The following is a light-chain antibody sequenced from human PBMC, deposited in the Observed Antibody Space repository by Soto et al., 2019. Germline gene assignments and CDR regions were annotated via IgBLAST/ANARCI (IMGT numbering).Light chain of an antibody. J-gene: IGKJ1*01. CDR3: QQSNTEAWT. CDR1: QSISNW. Sequence: NNSPYTKSVYLGYSLTINKRASQSISNWLAWYQQKPGKAPKLLIYLASSLESGVPSRFSGSGSVTEFTLTIYDLQPEYFATYCCQQSNTEAWTFGQGTRVEIK. V-gene: IGKV1-5*03. CDR2: LAS.